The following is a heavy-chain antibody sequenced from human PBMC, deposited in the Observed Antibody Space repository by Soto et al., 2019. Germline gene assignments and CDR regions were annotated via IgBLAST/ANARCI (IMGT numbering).Heavy chain of an antibody. V-gene: IGHV3-30*18. CDR1: GFTFSSYG. Sequence: VGSLRLSCAVSGFTFSSYGMHWVRQAPGKGLEWVAVISYDGSNKYYAESVKGRFTISRDNSKNTLYLQMNSLRAEDKAVYYCAKGRLTKSWGQGTLVTVSS. CDR2: ISYDGSNK. CDR3: AKGRLTKS. J-gene: IGHJ4*02. D-gene: IGHD4-4*01.